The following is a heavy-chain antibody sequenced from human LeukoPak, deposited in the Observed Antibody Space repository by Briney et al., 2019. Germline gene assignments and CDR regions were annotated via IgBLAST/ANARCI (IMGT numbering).Heavy chain of an antibody. V-gene: IGHV4-34*01. CDR1: GGSFSGYY. CDR3: ARLDIVVVPAARDYYYYMDV. Sequence: SETLSPTCAVYGGSFSGYYWSWIRQPPGKGLEWIGEINHSGSTNYNPSLKSRVTISVDTSKNQFSLKLSSVTAADTAVYYCARLDIVVVPAARDYYYYMDVWGRGTTVTVSS. CDR2: INHSGST. J-gene: IGHJ6*03. D-gene: IGHD2-2*03.